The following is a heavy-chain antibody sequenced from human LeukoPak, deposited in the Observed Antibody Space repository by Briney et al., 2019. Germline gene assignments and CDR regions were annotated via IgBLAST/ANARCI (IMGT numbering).Heavy chain of an antibody. Sequence: ASVKVTCKATRYTFTGYYMHWVRQAPGQGLEWMGWVNPNGGATNYAQKFQGRVTMTRDTSISTAYMVLSRLSSDDTAVYYCARAAVTTLPYFDYWGQGTLVTVSS. CDR3: ARAAVTTLPYFDY. D-gene: IGHD4-17*01. CDR2: VNPNGGAT. V-gene: IGHV1-2*02. CDR1: RYTFTGYY. J-gene: IGHJ4*02.